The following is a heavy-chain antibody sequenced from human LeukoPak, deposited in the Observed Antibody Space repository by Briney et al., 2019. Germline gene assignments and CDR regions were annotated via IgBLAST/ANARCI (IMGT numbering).Heavy chain of an antibody. J-gene: IGHJ5*02. CDR1: GGPLSGYY. CDR3: ARGRPELLWFGELSHGLDP. Sequence: SETLSLTCAVYGGPLSGYYWSWIRQPPGKGLEWIGEINHSGSTNYNPSLKSRVTISVDTSKNQFSLKLSSVAAADTAVYYCARGRPELLWFGELSHGLDPWGQGTLVTVSS. CDR2: INHSGST. V-gene: IGHV4-34*01. D-gene: IGHD3-10*01.